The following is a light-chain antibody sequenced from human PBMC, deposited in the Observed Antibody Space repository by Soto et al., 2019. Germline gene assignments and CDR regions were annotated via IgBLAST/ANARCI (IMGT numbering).Light chain of an antibody. CDR1: QSVSSNY. CDR3: QQYGSSRWT. CDR2: GAS. V-gene: IGKV3-20*01. Sequence: EIVLTQSPGTLSLSPGEGATLSCRASQSVSSNYLAWYQQKPGQAPRLLIYGASSRATGIPDRFSGSGSGTDFTLTISRLEPEDFAVYYCQQYGSSRWTFGQGTKVEIK. J-gene: IGKJ1*01.